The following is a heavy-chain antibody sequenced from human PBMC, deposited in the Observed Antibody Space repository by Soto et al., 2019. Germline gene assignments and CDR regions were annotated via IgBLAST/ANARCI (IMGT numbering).Heavy chain of an antibody. Sequence: PSETLSLTCSASGASINNFAYYWGWIRQPPGRGLEWIVTVYYNENTYYNPSLRSRVAISVDTAKNQFSLNLRSVTAADTAVYFCARRERYYGSPGWFDPWGQGTLVTVSS. CDR2: VYYNENT. J-gene: IGHJ5*01. CDR1: GASINNFAYY. V-gene: IGHV4-39*01. D-gene: IGHD3-10*01. CDR3: ARRERYYGSPGWFDP.